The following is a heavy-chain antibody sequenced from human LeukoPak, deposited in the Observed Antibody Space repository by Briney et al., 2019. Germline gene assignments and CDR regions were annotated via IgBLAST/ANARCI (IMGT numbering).Heavy chain of an antibody. V-gene: IGHV4-34*01. CDR2: INHSGST. D-gene: IGHD3-3*01. J-gene: IGHJ4*02. Sequence: SETLSLTCAVYGGSFSGYYWSWIRQPPGKGLEWIGEINHSGSTNYNPSLKSRVTISVDTSKNQFSLKLSSVTAADTAVYYCARGILKYDSWSGYSHFDYWGQGTLVTVSS. CDR3: ARGILKYDSWSGYSHFDY. CDR1: GGSFSGYY.